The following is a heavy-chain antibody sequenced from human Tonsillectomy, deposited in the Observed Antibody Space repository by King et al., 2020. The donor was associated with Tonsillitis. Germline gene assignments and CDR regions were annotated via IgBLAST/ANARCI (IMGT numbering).Heavy chain of an antibody. D-gene: IGHD4-23*01. CDR1: GGSISSYH. CDR2: IFENGNT. J-gene: IGHJ3*01. Sequence: QMQLQESGPGLVKPSETLSLTCTVSGGSISSYHWSWIRQPPGKGLEWIGYIFENGNTNYNPSLKSRGTMSVDTSKNQISLRLRCVTAADTAVYYCARGPNGCNLLFHVWGQGTMVTVSS. CDR3: ARGPNGCNLLFHV. V-gene: IGHV4-59*01.